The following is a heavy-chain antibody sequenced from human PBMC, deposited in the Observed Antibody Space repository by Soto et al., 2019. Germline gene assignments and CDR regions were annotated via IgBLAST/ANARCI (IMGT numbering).Heavy chain of an antibody. Sequence: SETLSLTCTVSGGSITSGGYYWGWIRQHPEKGLEWIGYIYYSGNTHYNPSLKSRVTISVDTSKSQFSLKLTSVTAADTAVYYGARGGYYFSYGMDCWGQGTTVTVSS. V-gene: IGHV4-31*03. CDR2: IYYSGNT. CDR3: ARGGYYFSYGMDC. CDR1: GGSITSGGYY. J-gene: IGHJ6*02.